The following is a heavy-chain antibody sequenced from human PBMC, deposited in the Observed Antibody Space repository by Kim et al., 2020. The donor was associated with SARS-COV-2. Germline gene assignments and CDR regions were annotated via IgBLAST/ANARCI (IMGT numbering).Heavy chain of an antibody. Sequence: TTYAASEKGRFTIPRENSKKTLYLKRNSLGDEDTAVYYCAKDYERDWFDPWGQGTLVTVSS. CDR3: AKDYERDWFDP. V-gene: IGHV3-23*01. J-gene: IGHJ5*02. D-gene: IGHD3-3*01. CDR2: T.